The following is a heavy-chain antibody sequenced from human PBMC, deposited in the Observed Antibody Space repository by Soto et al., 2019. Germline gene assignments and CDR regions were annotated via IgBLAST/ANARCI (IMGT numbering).Heavy chain of an antibody. CDR1: GGSFSGYY. CDR3: ARVEAILTGYYRRHYGMDV. V-gene: IGHV4-34*01. Sequence: SETLSLTCAVYGGSFSGYYWSWIRQPPGKGLEWIGEINHSGSTNYNPSLKSRVTISVDTSKNQFSLKLSSVTAADTAVYYCARVEAILTGYYRRHYGMDVWGQGTTVTVSS. J-gene: IGHJ6*02. CDR2: INHSGST. D-gene: IGHD3-9*01.